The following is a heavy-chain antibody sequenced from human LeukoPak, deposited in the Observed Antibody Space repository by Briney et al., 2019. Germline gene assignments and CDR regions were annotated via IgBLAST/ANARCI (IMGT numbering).Heavy chain of an antibody. CDR1: GFTFSNYG. Sequence: GRSLRLSCAASGFTFSNYGMHWVRQAPGKGLEGVAVIWYDGSNKYYADSVKGRFTISRDNSKNTLYLQMNSLRAEDTAVYYCARDSGSHISSPQYWGQGTLVTVSS. CDR3: ARDSGSHISSPQY. D-gene: IGHD6-13*01. CDR2: IWYDGSNK. V-gene: IGHV3-33*01. J-gene: IGHJ4*02.